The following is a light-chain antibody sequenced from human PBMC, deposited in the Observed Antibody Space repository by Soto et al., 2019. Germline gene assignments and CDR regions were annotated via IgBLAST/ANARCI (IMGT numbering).Light chain of an antibody. CDR1: SSDVGSSNL. V-gene: IGLV2-23*01. Sequence: QSALTQPASVSGSPGQSITISCTGTSSDVGSSNLVSWYQQHPGKAPKLMIYEGSKRPSGVSDRFSGSKTGNTASLTISGLQAEDEGDYYCCSYAGSSTWVFGGGTKVTV. CDR2: EGS. CDR3: CSYAGSSTWV. J-gene: IGLJ3*02.